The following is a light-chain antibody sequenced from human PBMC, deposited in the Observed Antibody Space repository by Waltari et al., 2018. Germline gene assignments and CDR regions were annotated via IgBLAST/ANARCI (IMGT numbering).Light chain of an antibody. V-gene: IGKV1-39*01. J-gene: IGKJ3*01. CDR2: AAS. CDR3: QQSYSTPFT. CDR1: QSISSY. Sequence: DIQMTQSPSSLSASVGDRVTITCRASQSISSYLNWYQQKPEKAPNLLIYAASSLQSGVPARFSGSGSGTDFTLTISSLQPEDVATYYCQQSYSTPFTFGPGTKVDIK.